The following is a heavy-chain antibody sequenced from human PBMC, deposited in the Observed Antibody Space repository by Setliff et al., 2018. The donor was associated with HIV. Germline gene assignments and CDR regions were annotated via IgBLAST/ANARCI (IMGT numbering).Heavy chain of an antibody. CDR3: ARAPYYYDSRGHDAFDI. J-gene: IGHJ3*02. V-gene: IGHV3-20*04. D-gene: IGHD3-22*01. CDR1: GFTFDSHW. CDR2: INWNGGST. Sequence: LRLSCAASGFTFDSHWMDWVRQAPGEGLVWVSGINWNGGSTGYADSVKGRFTISRDNAKNSLYLQMNSLRAEDTALYSCARAPYYYDSRGHDAFDIWGQGTMVTVSS.